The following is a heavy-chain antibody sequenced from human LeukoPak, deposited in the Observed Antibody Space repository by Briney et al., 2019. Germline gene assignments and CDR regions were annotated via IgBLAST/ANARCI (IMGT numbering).Heavy chain of an antibody. Sequence: PGGSLRLSCAASGFTFSSYAMSRVRQAPGKGLEWVSAISDSGGSTYYADSVKGRFTISRDNSKNTLYLQMNSLRAEDTAVYYCAKGVAVAGSVAQIDYWGQGTLVTVSS. D-gene: IGHD6-19*01. CDR3: AKGVAVAGSVAQIDY. V-gene: IGHV3-23*01. CDR1: GFTFSSYA. CDR2: ISDSGGST. J-gene: IGHJ4*02.